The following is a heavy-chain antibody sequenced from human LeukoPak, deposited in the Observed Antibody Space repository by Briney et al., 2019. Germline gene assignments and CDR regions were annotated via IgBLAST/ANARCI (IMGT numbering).Heavy chain of an antibody. CDR3: AKSYSGSYYSHLDY. CDR2: ISYDGSNK. J-gene: IGHJ4*02. D-gene: IGHD1-26*01. Sequence: PGRSLRLSCAASGFTFSSYGMHWVRQAPGKGLEWVAVISYDGSNKYYADSVKGRFTISRDNSKNTLYLQMNSLRAEDTAVYYCAKSYSGSYYSHLDYWGQGTLVTVSS. CDR1: GFTFSSYG. V-gene: IGHV3-30*18.